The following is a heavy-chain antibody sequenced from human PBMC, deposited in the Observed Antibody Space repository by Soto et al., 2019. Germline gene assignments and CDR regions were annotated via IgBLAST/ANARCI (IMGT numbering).Heavy chain of an antibody. CDR1: GFTFSSYA. D-gene: IGHD5-18*01. CDR3: ARDNEVEYSYGGWFDP. J-gene: IGHJ5*02. CDR2: ISGSGGST. V-gene: IGHV3-23*01. Sequence: HPGGSLRLSCAASGFTFSSYAMSWVRQAPGKGLEWVSAISGSGGSTYYADSVKGRFTISRDNSKNTLYLQMNSLRSEDTAVYYCARDNEVEYSYGGWFDPWGQGTLVTVSS.